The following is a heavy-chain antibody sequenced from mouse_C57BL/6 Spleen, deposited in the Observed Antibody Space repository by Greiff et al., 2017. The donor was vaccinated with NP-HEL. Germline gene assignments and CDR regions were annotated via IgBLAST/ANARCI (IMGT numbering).Heavy chain of an antibody. Sequence: QVQLQQPGAELVRPGTSVKLSCKASGYTFTSYWMHWVKQRPGQGLEWIGVIDPSDSYTNYNQKFKGKATLTVDTSSSTAYMQLSSLTSEDSAVYYCARQYYYGSNFYAMDYWGQGTSVTVSS. V-gene: IGHV1-59*01. D-gene: IGHD1-1*01. CDR2: IDPSDSYT. CDR1: GYTFTSYW. CDR3: ARQYYYGSNFYAMDY. J-gene: IGHJ4*01.